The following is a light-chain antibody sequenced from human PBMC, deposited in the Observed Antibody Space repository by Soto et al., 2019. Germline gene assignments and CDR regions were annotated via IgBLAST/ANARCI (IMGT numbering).Light chain of an antibody. CDR3: QQSYSIPYT. V-gene: IGKV1-39*01. CDR1: QSISSN. J-gene: IGKJ5*01. CDR2: AAS. Sequence: DIQMTQSASSLSASVGDRVTITCRASQSISSNLNWHQQKPGKAPKVLIYAASSLQSGVLSRFSGSGSGTDFTLTISSLQPEDFATYYCQQSYSIPYTFGQGTRLEIK.